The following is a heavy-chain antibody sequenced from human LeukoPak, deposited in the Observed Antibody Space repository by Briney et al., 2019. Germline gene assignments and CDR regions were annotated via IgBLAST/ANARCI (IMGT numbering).Heavy chain of an antibody. Sequence: GGPLRLSCAASGFTFSHYSMNWVRQAPGKGLEWVSGISGSGGSTYYADSVKGRFTISRDNSKTTLYLQMNSLRAEDTAVFYCARDVNHWGQGTLVTVSS. CDR2: ISGSGGST. CDR1: GFTFSHYS. CDR3: ARDVNH. D-gene: IGHD2/OR15-2a*01. J-gene: IGHJ5*02. V-gene: IGHV3-23*01.